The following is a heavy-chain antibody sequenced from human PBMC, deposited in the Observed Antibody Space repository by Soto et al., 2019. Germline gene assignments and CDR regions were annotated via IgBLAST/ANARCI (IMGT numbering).Heavy chain of an antibody. CDR1: GFTFSSYG. D-gene: IGHD6-19*01. Sequence: LRLSCAASGFTFSSYGMHWVRQAPGKGLEWVAVISYDGSNKYYADSVKGRFTISRDNSKNTLYLQMNSLRAEDTAVYYCAKDLSSGWSTPFDYWGQGTLVTVPS. CDR2: ISYDGSNK. CDR3: AKDLSSGWSTPFDY. V-gene: IGHV3-30*18. J-gene: IGHJ4*02.